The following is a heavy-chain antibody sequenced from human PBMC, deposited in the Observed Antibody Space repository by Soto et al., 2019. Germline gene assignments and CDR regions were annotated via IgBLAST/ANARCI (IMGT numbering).Heavy chain of an antibody. J-gene: IGHJ4*02. CDR3: ASERGSSYFDY. D-gene: IGHD1-26*01. CDR2: IWYDESKK. V-gene: IGHV3-33*01. CDR1: GFPLSDYG. Sequence: QVQLVESGGGVVQPGRSLRLSCAVSGFPLSDYGMHWVRQAPXKGLEWVAVIWYDESKKYYADSVKGRFTISRDTSKNXVXLXXXXXXXXXXAVYYCASERGSSYFDYWGQGTLVTVSS.